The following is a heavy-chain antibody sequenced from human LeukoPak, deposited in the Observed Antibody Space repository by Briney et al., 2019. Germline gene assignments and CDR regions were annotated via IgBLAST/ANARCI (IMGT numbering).Heavy chain of an antibody. CDR1: GYTFSIYY. V-gene: IGHV1-2*02. J-gene: IGHJ4*02. Sequence: ASVSVSCKASGYTFSIYYMHWVRQAPAQALEWMAWINPNGGATSYAQRFQGRVTMTRDTSISTAYMELSGLTSDDTAVYYCARNPPYCTSTSCYNDYWGQGTLVTVSS. CDR3: ARNPPYCTSTSCYNDY. CDR2: INPNGGAT. D-gene: IGHD2-2*02.